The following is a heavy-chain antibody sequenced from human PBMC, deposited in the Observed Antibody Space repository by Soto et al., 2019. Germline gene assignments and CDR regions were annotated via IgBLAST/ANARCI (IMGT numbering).Heavy chain of an antibody. V-gene: IGHV3-23*01. J-gene: IGHJ5*02. CDR1: GFTFSSYA. CDR3: AKDRKYSSGPSANCFDT. D-gene: IGHD6-19*01. Sequence: EVQLLESGGGLVQPGGSLRLSCAASGFTFSSYAMSWVRQAPGKGLEWVSAISGSGGSTYYADSVKGRFTISRDNSKNTLYLQMNSLRAEDTAVYYCAKDRKYSSGPSANCFDTWGQGTLVTVSS. CDR2: ISGSGGST.